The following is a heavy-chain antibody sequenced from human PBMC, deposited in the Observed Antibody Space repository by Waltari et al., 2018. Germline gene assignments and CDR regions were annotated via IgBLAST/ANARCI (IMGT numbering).Heavy chain of an antibody. Sequence: QVQLQESGPGLVKPSETLSLTCTVSGGSISSYYWSWIRQPPGKGLEWIGYIYYSGSTNYHPSLKSRVTISVDTSKNQFSLKLSSVTAADTAVYYCAREAMVRGVKTPHNWFDPWGQGTLVTVSS. CDR1: GGSISSYY. CDR3: AREAMVRGVKTPHNWFDP. CDR2: IYYSGST. J-gene: IGHJ5*02. D-gene: IGHD3-10*01. V-gene: IGHV4-59*01.